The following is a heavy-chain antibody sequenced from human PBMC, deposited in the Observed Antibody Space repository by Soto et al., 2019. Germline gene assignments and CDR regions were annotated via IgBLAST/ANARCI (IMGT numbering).Heavy chain of an antibody. Sequence: EVQLLESGGGLVQPGGSLRLSCAASGFTFSTYAMSWVRQAPGKGLEWVSAISGSGGSTYYADSVKGRFTISRDNSKNTLYLKMHGLRAEDTAVSYCAKNWYTTSSSSSHWGQGTLVTVSS. CDR3: AKNWYTTSSSSSH. CDR2: ISGSGGST. J-gene: IGHJ4*02. V-gene: IGHV3-23*01. D-gene: IGHD6-6*01. CDR1: GFTFSTYA.